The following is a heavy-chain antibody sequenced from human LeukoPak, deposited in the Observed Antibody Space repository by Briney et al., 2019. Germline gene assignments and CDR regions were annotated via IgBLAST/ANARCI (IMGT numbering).Heavy chain of an antibody. J-gene: IGHJ4*02. CDR2: VSAYNGNT. D-gene: IGHD3-10*01. Sequence: ASVKVSCKASGYTFTSYGISWVRQAPGQGLEWMGWVSAYNGNTNYAQKLQGRVTMTTDTSTSTAYMELRSLRSDDTAVYYCARDPRMVRGVTQARFDYWGQGTLVTVSS. CDR1: GYTFTSYG. V-gene: IGHV1-18*01. CDR3: ARDPRMVRGVTQARFDY.